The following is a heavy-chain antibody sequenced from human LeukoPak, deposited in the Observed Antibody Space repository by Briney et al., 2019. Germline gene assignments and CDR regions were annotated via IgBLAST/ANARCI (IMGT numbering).Heavy chain of an antibody. CDR1: GFTFSSYA. Sequence: GSLRLSCAASGFTFSSYAMHWVRQAPGKGLEWVAVISYDGSNKYYADSLKGRFTISRDNSKNTLYLQMNSLTTEDTAVYYCARDGPGLGTNAFDVWGQGTMVSVSS. CDR2: ISYDGSNK. D-gene: IGHD7-27*01. V-gene: IGHV3-30-3*01. CDR3: ARDGPGLGTNAFDV. J-gene: IGHJ3*01.